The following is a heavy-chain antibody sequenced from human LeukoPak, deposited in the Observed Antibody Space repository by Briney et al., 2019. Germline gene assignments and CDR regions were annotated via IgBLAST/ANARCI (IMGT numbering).Heavy chain of an antibody. CDR3: ATSLRTMVRVKEPNGFDP. V-gene: IGHV4-34*01. CDR1: GGSFSGYY. Sequence: PSETLSLTCAVYGGSFSGYYWSWIRQPPGKGLEWIGEINHSGSTNHNPSLKSRVTISVDTSKNQFSLKLSSVTAADTAVYYCATSLRTMVRVKEPNGFDPWGQGTLVTVSS. D-gene: IGHD3-10*01. J-gene: IGHJ5*02. CDR2: INHSGST.